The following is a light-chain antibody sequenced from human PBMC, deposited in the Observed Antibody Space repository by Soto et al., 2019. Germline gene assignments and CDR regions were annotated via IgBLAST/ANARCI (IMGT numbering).Light chain of an antibody. CDR2: DVN. J-gene: IGLJ2*01. CDR3: SSYAGGYPVL. CDR1: SSDVGHYNF. Sequence: QSALTQPRSVSGSPGQSVTISCTGISSDVGHYNFVSCYQKYPGKAPKLVLYDVNKRPSGVPGRFSGSKSGNTASLTVSGLQSDDEADYYCSSYAGGYPVLFGGGTKLTVL. V-gene: IGLV2-11*01.